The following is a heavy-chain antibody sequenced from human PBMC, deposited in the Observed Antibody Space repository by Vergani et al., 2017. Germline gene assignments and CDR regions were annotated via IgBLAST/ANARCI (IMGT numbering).Heavy chain of an antibody. D-gene: IGHD2-2*01. J-gene: IGHJ5*02. V-gene: IGHV1-18*01. CDR1: AYTFTSYG. Sequence: QVQLVQSGAEVKKPGASVKVSCKASAYTFTSYGISWVRQAPGQGLEWMGWISAYNGHTNYARKLQGRVTMTTDTSTSTAYMELRSLRSDDTAVYYCARDRDCRTTSCYADWFDPWGQGTLVTVSS. CDR3: ARDRDCRTTSCYADWFDP. CDR2: ISAYNGHT.